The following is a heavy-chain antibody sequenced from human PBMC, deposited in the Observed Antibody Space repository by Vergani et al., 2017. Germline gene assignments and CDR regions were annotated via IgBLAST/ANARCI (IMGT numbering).Heavy chain of an antibody. CDR3: ARDLRLLYNRFDP. CDR2: TCYDRNNK. V-gene: IGHV3-33*01. J-gene: IGHJ5*02. Sequence: QVQLVESVGGVVQPGRSLRRSCAASVFTFNQYVMHWVRQAPGKGREGVAVTCYDRNNKQYADSVKGRFTISRDNSKSTMYLQMNSLRDEDTGVYYCARDLRLLYNRFDPWGQGTLVTVSP. CDR1: VFTFNQYV. D-gene: IGHD1-14*01.